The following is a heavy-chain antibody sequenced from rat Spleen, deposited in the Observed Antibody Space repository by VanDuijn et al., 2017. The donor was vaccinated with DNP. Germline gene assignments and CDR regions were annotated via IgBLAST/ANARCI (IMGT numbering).Heavy chain of an antibody. Sequence: EVQLVESGGGLVQPGRSLKLSCVGSGFTFNNYWMYWIRQAPGKGLEWVASISTDGGSTDYPDSVKGRFTISRDNAQNTQYLQMDSLRSEDTATYYCAKPDYWGQGVMVTVSS. CDR2: ISTDGGST. CDR3: AKPDY. J-gene: IGHJ2*01. CDR1: GFTFNNYW. V-gene: IGHV5-58*01.